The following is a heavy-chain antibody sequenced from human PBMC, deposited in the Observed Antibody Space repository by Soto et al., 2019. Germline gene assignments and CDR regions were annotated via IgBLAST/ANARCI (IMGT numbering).Heavy chain of an antibody. Sequence: SETLSLTCAVYGGYFRGYYWSWLRQPPGKGLEWIGEINHSGSTNYNPSLKSRVTISVDTSKNQFSLKVTSVTAADTAVYYCATANWSHHYFDPWGQGTLVTLSS. V-gene: IGHV4-34*01. J-gene: IGHJ5*02. CDR2: INHSGST. CDR3: ATANWSHHYFDP. D-gene: IGHD1-1*01. CDR1: GGYFRGYY.